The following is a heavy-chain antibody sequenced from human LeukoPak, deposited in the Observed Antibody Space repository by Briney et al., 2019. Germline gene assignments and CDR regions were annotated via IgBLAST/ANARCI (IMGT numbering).Heavy chain of an antibody. V-gene: IGHV3-20*04. CDR2: INWNGGNT. CDR3: ARYSSSSDRWFDP. CDR1: GFIFEDYG. J-gene: IGHJ5*02. Sequence: GGSLRLSCAASGFIFEDYGMNWVRQAPGKGLEWVASINWNGGNTDYADSVKGRFTISRDNAKNSLYLQMNSLGAEDTALYYCARYSSSSDRWFDPWGQGTLVTVSS. D-gene: IGHD6-6*01.